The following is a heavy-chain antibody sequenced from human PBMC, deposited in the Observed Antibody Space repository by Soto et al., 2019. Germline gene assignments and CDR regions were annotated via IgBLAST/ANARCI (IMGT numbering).Heavy chain of an antibody. J-gene: IGHJ4*02. CDR1: GFTFSIYA. V-gene: IGHV3-23*01. Sequence: EVQLLESGGGLVQPGGSLRLSCAASGFTFSIYAMSWVRQAPGKGLEWVSSISTSGVGTDDADSVKGRFTISRYSSKNTLYLQRNSLRAEDTALYYCAKSGYSSSWYGYFDYWGQGTLVTVSS. CDR2: ISTSGVGT. D-gene: IGHD6-13*01. CDR3: AKSGYSSSWYGYFDY.